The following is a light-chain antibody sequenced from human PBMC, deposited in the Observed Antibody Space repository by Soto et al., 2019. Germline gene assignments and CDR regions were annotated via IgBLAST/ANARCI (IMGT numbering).Light chain of an antibody. V-gene: IGLV2-8*01. CDR1: SSDVGAYKY. J-gene: IGLJ3*02. CDR3: TSYVGNDIWV. CDR2: EVT. Sequence: QSVLTQPPSASGSPGQSVTISCTGTSSDVGAYKYVSWYQQYPGKAPNLMIYEVTKRRSGVPDRFSGSKSGNTASLTVSGLQAEDEADYYCTSYVGNDIWVFGGGTKVTVL.